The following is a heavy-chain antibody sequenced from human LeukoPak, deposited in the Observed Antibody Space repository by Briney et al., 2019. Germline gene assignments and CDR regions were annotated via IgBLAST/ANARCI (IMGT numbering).Heavy chain of an antibody. CDR1: GFTFSSYW. CDR3: ARDSGSGSYSGY. CDR2: INPDGSGT. D-gene: IGHD3-10*01. Sequence: PGGSLRLSFAASGFTFSSYWMHWVRQGPGKGLVWVSRINPDGSGTSHADSVKGRFTISRDNAKNTLYLQMNSLRAEDTAVYYCARDSGSGSYSGYWGLGTLVTVSS. V-gene: IGHV3-74*01. J-gene: IGHJ4*02.